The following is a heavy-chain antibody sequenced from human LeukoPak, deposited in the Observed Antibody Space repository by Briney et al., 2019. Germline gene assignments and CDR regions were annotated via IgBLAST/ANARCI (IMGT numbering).Heavy chain of an antibody. V-gene: IGHV3-53*01. CDR2: IYSGGST. J-gene: IGHJ6*02. Sequence: PGGSLRLSCAASGFTVSSNYMSWVRQAPGKGLEWVSVIYSGGSTYYADSVKGRFTISRDNSKNTLYLQMNSLRAEDTAVYYCARAKTLDSYGFYYYYGMDVWGQGTTVTVSS. D-gene: IGHD5-18*01. CDR3: ARAKTLDSYGFYYYYGMDV. CDR1: GFTVSSNY.